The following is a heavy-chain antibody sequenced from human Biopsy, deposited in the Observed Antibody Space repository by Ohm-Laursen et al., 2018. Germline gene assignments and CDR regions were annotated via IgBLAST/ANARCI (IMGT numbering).Heavy chain of an antibody. J-gene: IGHJ4*02. D-gene: IGHD1-14*01. CDR2: INTSGGST. CDR3: AKPADSYGSEFYFDY. CDR1: GFTVSSNY. V-gene: IGHV3-53*01. Sequence: SLRLSCAASGFTVSSNYMSWVHQAPGKGLEWVSVINTSGGSTHYAVSVKGRFTISRDNSKNTLYLRMNSLRAEDTAVYYCAKPADSYGSEFYFDYWGQGTLVTASS.